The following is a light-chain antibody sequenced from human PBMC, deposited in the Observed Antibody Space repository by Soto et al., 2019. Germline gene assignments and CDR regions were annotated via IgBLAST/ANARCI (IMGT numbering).Light chain of an antibody. V-gene: IGKV3-20*01. CDR2: GAS. CDR3: QQYGSSWYT. CDR1: QSVSSSY. Sequence: EIVLTQSPGTLSLSPGERATLSCRASQSVSSSYLAWYQQKPGQAPRLLIYGASSRATGIPDRFSGSGSGTEFTLTISRLEPQDFAVYYCQQYGSSWYTFGQGTKLEIK. J-gene: IGKJ2*01.